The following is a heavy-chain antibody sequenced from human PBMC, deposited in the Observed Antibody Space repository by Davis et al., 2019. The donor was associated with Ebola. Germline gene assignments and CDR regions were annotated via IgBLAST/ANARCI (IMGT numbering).Heavy chain of an antibody. J-gene: IGHJ4*02. CDR1: EYTLAELA. D-gene: IGHD4-17*01. V-gene: IGHV1-24*01. Sequence: SVTVSCMVSEYTLAELAIHWVRQAPRKGLEWMGSFDPEDGEAIYAQKFQDRVTMTEDTTTDTAYMELRSLRSDDTAVYYCARDLVMTTVTPAGYWGQGTLVTVSS. CDR2: FDPEDGEA. CDR3: ARDLVMTTVTPAGY.